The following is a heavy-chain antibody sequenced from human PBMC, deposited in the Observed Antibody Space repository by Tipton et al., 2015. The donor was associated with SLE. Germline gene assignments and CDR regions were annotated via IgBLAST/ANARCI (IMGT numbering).Heavy chain of an antibody. Sequence: TLSLTCTVSGGSMSPHYWNWIRQSPEKGLEWIGYIYYSGSTNYNPSLKGRVTISVDTSKNQFSLRLNSMTTADTAVYYCARDPSGWTWEVDYWGQGTLVTVSS. V-gene: IGHV4-59*11. J-gene: IGHJ4*02. CDR3: ARDPSGWTWEVDY. CDR2: IYYSGST. CDR1: GGSMSPHY. D-gene: IGHD6-19*01.